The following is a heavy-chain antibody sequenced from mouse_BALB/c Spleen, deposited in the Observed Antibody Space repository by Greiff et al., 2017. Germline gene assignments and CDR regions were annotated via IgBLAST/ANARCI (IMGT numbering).Heavy chain of an antibody. CDR2: IYPGNVNT. D-gene: IGHD1-1*01. V-gene: IGHV1S56*01. CDR3: ARSGGAVVPRN. CDR1: GYTFTSYY. Sequence: QVQLQQSGPELVKPGASVRISCKASGYTFTSYYIHWVKQRPGQGLEWIGWIYPGNVNTKYNEKFKGKATLTADKSSSTAYMQLSSLTSEDAAVYFCARSGGAVVPRNWGQGTTLTVSS. J-gene: IGHJ2*01.